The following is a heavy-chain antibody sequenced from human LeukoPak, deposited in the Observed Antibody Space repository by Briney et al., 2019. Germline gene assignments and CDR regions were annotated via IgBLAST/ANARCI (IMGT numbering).Heavy chain of an antibody. CDR2: IYYSGNT. CDR3: ARRSDYYDSSGYYRGHYFDY. D-gene: IGHD3-22*01. J-gene: IGHJ4*02. CDR1: GGSISSHY. V-gene: IGHV4-59*11. Sequence: PSETLSLTCTVSGGSISSHYWSWIRQPPGKGLEWIGYIYYSGNTNYNPSLKSRVTISVDTSKNQFSLKLGSVTAADTAVYYCARRSDYYDSSGYYRGHYFDYWGQGTLVTVSS.